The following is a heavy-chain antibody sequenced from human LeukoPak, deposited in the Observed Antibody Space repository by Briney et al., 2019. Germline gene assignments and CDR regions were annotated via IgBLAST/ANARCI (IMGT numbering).Heavy chain of an antibody. D-gene: IGHD1-26*01. V-gene: IGHV3-23*01. J-gene: IGHJ4*02. CDR3: AKDLSDIVGGFDY. CDR1: GFTFSSYG. Sequence: GGSLRLSCAASGFTFSSYGMSWVRQAPGKGLEWVSAISGSGGSTYYADSVKGRFTISRDNSKNTLYLQMNSLRAEDTAVYYCAKDLSDIVGGFDYWGQGTLVTVSS. CDR2: ISGSGGST.